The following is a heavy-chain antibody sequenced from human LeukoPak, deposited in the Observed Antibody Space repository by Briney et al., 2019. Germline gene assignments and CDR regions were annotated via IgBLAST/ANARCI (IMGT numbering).Heavy chain of an antibody. J-gene: IGHJ6*03. Sequence: PGGSLRLSCAASGFTASTYYMNWVRQAPGKGLEWVSIIYSGGTTYYADSVKGRFTISRDNSKNTLYLQMNSLRAEDTAVYYCASGSGSYRTPYYYMDVWGTGTTVTVSS. D-gene: IGHD3-10*01. V-gene: IGHV3-53*01. CDR1: GFTASTYY. CDR3: ASGSGSYRTPYYYMDV. CDR2: IYSGGTT.